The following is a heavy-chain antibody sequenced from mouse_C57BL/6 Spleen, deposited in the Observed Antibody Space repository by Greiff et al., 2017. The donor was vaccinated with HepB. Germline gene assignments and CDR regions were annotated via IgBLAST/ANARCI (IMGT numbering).Heavy chain of an antibody. CDR3: ARDITTVVSPTSAMDY. V-gene: IGHV1-53*01. J-gene: IGHJ4*01. Sequence: VQLQQSGTELVKPGASVKLSCKASGYTFTSYWMHWVKQRPGQGLEWIGNINPSNGGTNYNEKFKSKATLTVDKCSSTAYMQLSSLTSEESAVYYCARDITTVVSPTSAMDYCGQGTAVTVSS. CDR1: GYTFTSYW. D-gene: IGHD1-1*01. CDR2: INPSNGGT.